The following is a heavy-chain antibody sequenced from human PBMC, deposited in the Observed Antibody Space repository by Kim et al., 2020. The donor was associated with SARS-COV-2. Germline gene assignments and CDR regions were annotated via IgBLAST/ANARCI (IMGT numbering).Heavy chain of an antibody. J-gene: IGHJ4*02. Sequence: SETLSLTCTVSGGSISSYYWSWIRQPPGKGLEWIGYIYYSGSTNYNPSLKSRVTISVDTSKNQFSLKLSSVTAADTAVYYCARGTRLLWFGELLEYWGQG. CDR3: ARGTRLLWFGELLEY. D-gene: IGHD3-10*01. CDR2: IYYSGST. V-gene: IGHV4-59*01. CDR1: GGSISSYY.